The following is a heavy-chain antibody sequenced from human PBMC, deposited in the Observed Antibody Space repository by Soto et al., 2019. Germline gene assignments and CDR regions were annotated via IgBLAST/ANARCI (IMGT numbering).Heavy chain of an antibody. CDR1: GGSISSYY. CDR2: IYYSGST. D-gene: IGHD3-3*01. Sequence: QVQLQESGPGLVKPSETLSLTCTVSGGSISSYYWSWIRQPPGKGLEWIGYIYYSGSTNYNPSLKSRVTISVDTSKNQFSLKLSSVTAADTAVYYCARHSLDDFWSGRRGYYYMDVWGKGTTVTVSS. V-gene: IGHV4-59*08. CDR3: ARHSLDDFWSGRRGYYYMDV. J-gene: IGHJ6*03.